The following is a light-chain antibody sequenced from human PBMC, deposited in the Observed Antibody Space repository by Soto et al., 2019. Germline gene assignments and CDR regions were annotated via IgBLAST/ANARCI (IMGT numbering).Light chain of an antibody. Sequence: EIVLTQSPGTLSLSPGERATLSCRASQSVSSSYLAWYQQKPGQAPRLLIYGASSRATGIPDRFSGSGSGTDFTLTISRLEPEDFAVYYCQQYGSSPQTCGQGTKGDI. CDR3: QQYGSSPQT. CDR2: GAS. CDR1: QSVSSSY. J-gene: IGKJ1*01. V-gene: IGKV3-20*01.